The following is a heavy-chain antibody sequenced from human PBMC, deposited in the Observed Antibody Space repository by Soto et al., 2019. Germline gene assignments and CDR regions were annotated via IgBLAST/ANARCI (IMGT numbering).Heavy chain of an antibody. CDR1: GGTFSSYA. V-gene: IGHV1-69*13. CDR3: ARENSSSRYSPLVYGMDV. J-gene: IGHJ6*02. Sequence: SVKVSCKASGGTFSSYAISWVRQAPGQGLEWMGGIIPIFGTANYAQKFQGRVTITADESTSTAYMELSSLRSEDTAVYYCARENSSSRYSPLVYGMDVWGQGTTVTVSS. CDR2: IIPIFGTA. D-gene: IGHD6-13*01.